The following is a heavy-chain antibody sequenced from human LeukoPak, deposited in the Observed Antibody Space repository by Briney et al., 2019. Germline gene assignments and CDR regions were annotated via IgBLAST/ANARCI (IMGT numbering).Heavy chain of an antibody. D-gene: IGHD6-19*01. CDR2: IYYSGST. CDR1: GGSISSGDYY. J-gene: IGHJ5*02. V-gene: IGHV4-30-4*01. CDR3: ARVRQWLEGWSDP. Sequence: PSQTLSLTCTVSGGSISSGDYYWSWIRQPPGKGLEWIGYIYYSGSTYYNPSLKSRVTISVDTSKNRFSLKLSSVTAADTAVYYCARVRQWLEGWSDPWGQGTLVTVSS.